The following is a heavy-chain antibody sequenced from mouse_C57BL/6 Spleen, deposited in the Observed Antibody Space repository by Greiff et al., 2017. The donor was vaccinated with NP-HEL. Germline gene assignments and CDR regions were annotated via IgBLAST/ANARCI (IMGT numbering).Heavy chain of an antibody. Sequence: EVQLQESGPGLVKPSQSLSLTCSVTGYSITSGYYWNWIRQFPGNKLEWMGYISYDGSNNYNPSLKNRISITRDTSKNQFFLKLNSVTTEDTATYYCARGELGRDWYFDVWGTGTTVTVSS. J-gene: IGHJ1*03. CDR3: ARGELGRDWYFDV. CDR2: ISYDGSN. D-gene: IGHD4-1*01. V-gene: IGHV3-6*01. CDR1: GYSITSGYY.